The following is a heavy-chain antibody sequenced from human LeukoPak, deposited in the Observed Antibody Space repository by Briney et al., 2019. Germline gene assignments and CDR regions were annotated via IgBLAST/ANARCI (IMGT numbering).Heavy chain of an antibody. Sequence: GESLKISCKGSGYSFTSYWIGWVRQMPGKGLEWMGIIYPGDSDTSYSPSFQGQVTISADKSISTAYLQWSSLKASDTAMYYCARGPPGYCSSTSCYDENYYYYMDVWGKGTTVTVSS. J-gene: IGHJ6*03. CDR2: IYPGDSDT. CDR3: ARGPPGYCSSTSCYDENYYYYMDV. V-gene: IGHV5-51*01. CDR1: GYSFTSYW. D-gene: IGHD2-2*01.